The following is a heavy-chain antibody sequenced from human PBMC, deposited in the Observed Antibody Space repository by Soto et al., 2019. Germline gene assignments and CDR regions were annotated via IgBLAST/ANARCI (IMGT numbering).Heavy chain of an antibody. CDR3: ARGVGQLAESYFYMDV. CDR2: IIPILGIA. V-gene: IGHV1-69*02. Sequence: QVQLVQSGAEVQKPGSSVKVSCKASGGTFSSYTISWVRQAPGQGLEWMGRIIPILGIANYAQKFQGRVTITADKSTSTAYMELSSLRSEDTAVYYCARGVGQLAESYFYMDVWGKGTTVTVSS. D-gene: IGHD6-6*01. CDR1: GGTFSSYT. J-gene: IGHJ6*03.